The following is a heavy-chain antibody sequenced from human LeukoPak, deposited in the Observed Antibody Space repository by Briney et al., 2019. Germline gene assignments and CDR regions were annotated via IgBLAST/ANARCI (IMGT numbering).Heavy chain of an antibody. CDR3: ARHIVVVVAATYFEG. V-gene: IGHV4-38-2*01. CDR2: IFHSGST. D-gene: IGHD2-15*01. CDR1: GYSISSGYY. Sequence: PSETLSLTCAVSGYSISSGYYWGWIRQPPGKGLEWIGSIFHSGSTYYNPSLKSRVTISVDTSKNQFSLKLSSVTAADTAVYYCARHIVVVVAATYFEGWGQGTLVTVSS. J-gene: IGHJ4*02.